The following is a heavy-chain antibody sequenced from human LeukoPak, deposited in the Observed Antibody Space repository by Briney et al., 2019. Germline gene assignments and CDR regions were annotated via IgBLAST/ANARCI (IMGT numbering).Heavy chain of an antibody. CDR3: ARELIRASYYFDD. Sequence: ASVKVSCKASGYTFTGYYMHWVRQAPGQRLEWMGWINPNSGDTNYAQKFQGRVTMTRDTSISTAYMQLSRLRSDDTAVYYCARELIRASYYFDDWGQGSLVTVSS. CDR1: GYTFTGYY. V-gene: IGHV1-2*02. J-gene: IGHJ4*02. CDR2: INPNSGDT. D-gene: IGHD3-22*01.